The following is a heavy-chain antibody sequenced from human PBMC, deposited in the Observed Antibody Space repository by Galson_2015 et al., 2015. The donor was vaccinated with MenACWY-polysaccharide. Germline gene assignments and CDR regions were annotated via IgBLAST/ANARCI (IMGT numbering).Heavy chain of an antibody. CDR2: ISYDETRK. V-gene: IGHV3-30-3*01. CDR1: GFTFNSYA. J-gene: IGHJ6*02. D-gene: IGHD2/OR15-2a*01. Sequence: SLRLSCAASGFTFNSYAMHWVRQAPGKGLEWLAGISYDETRKYDADSCKGRFTISRDKSKNTPYLQINSLRAEDTAVFYCARAYCDRITCYGMDVWGQGTTVAVSS. CDR3: ARAYCDRITCYGMDV.